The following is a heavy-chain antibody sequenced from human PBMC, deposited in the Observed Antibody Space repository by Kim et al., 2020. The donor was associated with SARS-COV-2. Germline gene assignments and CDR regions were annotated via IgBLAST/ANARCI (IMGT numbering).Heavy chain of an antibody. CDR2: IYYSGST. CDR3: AWDHRECLQCTANWYFDL. D-gene: IGHD3-3*01. V-gene: IGHV4-59*01. CDR1: GGSISSYY. Sequence: SETLSLTCTVSGGSISSYYWSWIRQPPGKGLEWVWYIYYSGSTNYNPSPKRRVTISVDTSTNQFSLTLSSVTAADTAVYYCAWDHRECLQCTANWYFDLWGRGTLVTVSS. J-gene: IGHJ2*01.